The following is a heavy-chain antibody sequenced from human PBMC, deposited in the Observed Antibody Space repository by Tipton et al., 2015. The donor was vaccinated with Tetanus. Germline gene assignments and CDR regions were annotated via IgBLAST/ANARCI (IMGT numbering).Heavy chain of an antibody. J-gene: IGHJ6*04. CDR3: AKEALGVLNL. V-gene: IGHV3-23*01. D-gene: IGHD1-14*01. CDR2: MSGSRLTP. CDR1: GFTFKSYT. Sequence: GSLRLSCTASGFTFKSYTLNWVRQATGNGLEWVAAMSGSRLTPYYADSVKGRFTISRDNSKNTLSLQLNSLRADDTAIYYCAKEALGVLNLWGNGTTVIVSS.